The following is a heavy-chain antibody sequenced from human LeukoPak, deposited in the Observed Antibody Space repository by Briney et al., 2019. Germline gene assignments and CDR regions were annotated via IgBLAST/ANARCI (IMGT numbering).Heavy chain of an antibody. D-gene: IGHD5-18*01. CDR3: ARGTYIRGYSYGNALDY. Sequence: ASVKVFCKASGYTFTGYYMHWVRQAPGQGLEWMGWINPNSGGTNYAQKFQGRVTMTRDTSISTAYMELSRLRSDDTAVYYCARGTYIRGYSYGNALDYWGQGTLVTVSS. V-gene: IGHV1-2*02. CDR2: INPNSGGT. J-gene: IGHJ4*02. CDR1: GYTFTGYY.